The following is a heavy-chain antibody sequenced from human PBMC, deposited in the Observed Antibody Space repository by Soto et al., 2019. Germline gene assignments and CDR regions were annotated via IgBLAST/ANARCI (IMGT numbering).Heavy chain of an antibody. V-gene: IGHV3-21*01. CDR1: GFTFSSYS. CDR3: ARSPVGDAFNV. J-gene: IGHJ3*01. Sequence: EVQLVESGGGLVKPGGSLRLSCAASGFTFSSYSMNWVRQAPGKGLEWVSSISNGSDYIFYADSVKGRFTISRDNAKNSLFLHMNSLTAEDTAVYYCARSPVGDAFNVWGQGTVVTVSS. CDR2: ISNGSDYI.